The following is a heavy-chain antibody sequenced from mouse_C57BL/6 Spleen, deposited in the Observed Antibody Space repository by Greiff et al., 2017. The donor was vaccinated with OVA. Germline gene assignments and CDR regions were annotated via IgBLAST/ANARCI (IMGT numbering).Heavy chain of an antibody. CDR2: ISSGGDYI. J-gene: IGHJ1*03. CDR1: GFTFSSYA. CDR3: TRVLITTVVAHWYFDV. V-gene: IGHV5-9-1*02. D-gene: IGHD1-1*01. Sequence: EVQLVESGEGLVKPGGSLKLSCAASGFTFSSYAMSWVRQTPEKRLEWVAYISSGGDYIYYADTVKGRFTISRDNARNTLYLQMSSLKSEDTAMYYCTRVLITTVVAHWYFDVWGTGTTVTVSS.